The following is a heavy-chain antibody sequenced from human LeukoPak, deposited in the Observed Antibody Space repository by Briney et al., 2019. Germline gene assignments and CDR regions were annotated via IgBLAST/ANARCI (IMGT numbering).Heavy chain of an antibody. Sequence: PGGAVRLSCASCVFTLDDYPMHWVRQARGRGLAGVSLISADGGVTCYADTVKGGFTIYRDNSKNSLYLQMNSLKTEDTALYYCATTEIGYTSGSYHPDCWGQGTLVTVSS. D-gene: IGHD6-19*01. CDR1: VFTLDDYP. CDR3: ATTEIGYTSGSYHPDC. J-gene: IGHJ4*02. CDR2: ISADGGVT. V-gene: IGHV3-43*02.